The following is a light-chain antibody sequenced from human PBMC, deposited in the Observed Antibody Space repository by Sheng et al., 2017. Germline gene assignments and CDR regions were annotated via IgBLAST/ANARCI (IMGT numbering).Light chain of an antibody. J-gene: IGKJ5*01. CDR2: GAF. V-gene: IGKV3-20*01. CDR3: QQNGSPSIT. CDR1: QSLRNNY. Sequence: PGERATLSCRASQSLRNNYLAWYQQKPGQAPRLLIYGAFSRATGIPDRFSGSGSGTDFTLTISGLEPEDFAVYYCQQNGSPSITFGQGTRLE.